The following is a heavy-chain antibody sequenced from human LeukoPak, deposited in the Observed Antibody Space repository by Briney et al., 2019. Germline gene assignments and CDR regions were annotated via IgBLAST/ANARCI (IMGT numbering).Heavy chain of an antibody. CDR2: INAMRGNK. D-gene: IGHD3-9*01. J-gene: IGHJ2*01. CDR1: VYTFTSYG. V-gene: IGHV1-18*01. Sequence: AAVKVSCKASVYTFTSYGVSWVRQAPGQEVEGLAWINAMRGNKNYEQSLKGRVPLTTDTSTSTGYMELRSLKSDEPAVYYCARDLDCIFDPCGRGTLVTVSS. CDR3: ARDLDCIFDP.